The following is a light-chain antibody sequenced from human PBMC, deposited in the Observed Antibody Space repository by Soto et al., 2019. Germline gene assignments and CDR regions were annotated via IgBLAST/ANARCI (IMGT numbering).Light chain of an antibody. J-gene: IGLJ1*01. V-gene: IGLV2-14*01. Sequence: QSALTQPPSVSGSPGQSITISCTGTSSDVGDYKYVSWYQQHPDKASKLIIFVNSNRPSGISNRFSASKSGNTASLTISGLQAEDEADYYCSSYTSSDTPYVFGPGTTLTVL. CDR1: SSDVGDYKY. CDR3: SSYTSSDTPYV. CDR2: VNS.